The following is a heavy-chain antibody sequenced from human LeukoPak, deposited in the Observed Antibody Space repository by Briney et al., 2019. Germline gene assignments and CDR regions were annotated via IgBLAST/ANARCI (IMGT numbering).Heavy chain of an antibody. J-gene: IGHJ1*01. CDR2: IYPGNSNT. D-gene: IGHD2-2*01. CDR1: GYHFANYW. Sequence: GESLKISCKGSGYHFANYWIGWVRPLPGKGLEWMGIIYPGNSNTRYSPSFQGQVTISVDKSISTAYLQWNSLKASDTAMYYCARPGTSAIADYFQHWGQGTRVTVSS. V-gene: IGHV5-51*01. CDR3: ARPGTSAIADYFQH.